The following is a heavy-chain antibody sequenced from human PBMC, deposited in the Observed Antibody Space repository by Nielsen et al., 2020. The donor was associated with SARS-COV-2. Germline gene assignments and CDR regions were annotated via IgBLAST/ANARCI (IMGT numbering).Heavy chain of an antibody. V-gene: IGHV1-69*06. CDR2: IIPIFGTA. D-gene: IGHD2-15*01. Sequence: SVKVSCKASGGTFSSYAISWVRQAPGQGLEWMGGIIPIFGTANYAQKFQGRVTITADKSTSTAYMELSSLRSEDTAVYYCARGFSGGSWNGMDVWGQGTTVTVSS. CDR3: ARGFSGGSWNGMDV. J-gene: IGHJ6*02. CDR1: GGTFSSYA.